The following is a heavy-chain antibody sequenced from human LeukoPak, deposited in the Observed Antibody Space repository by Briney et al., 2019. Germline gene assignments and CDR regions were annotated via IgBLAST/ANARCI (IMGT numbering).Heavy chain of an antibody. V-gene: IGHV4-61*02. CDR1: GGSISSGSYY. Sequence: PSETLSLTCTVSGGSISSGSYYWSWIRQPAGKGLEWIGRIYTSGSTNYNPSLKSRVTISVDTSKNQFSLKLSSVTTADTAVYYCAREEVVPAAQGWFDPWGQGTLVTVSS. J-gene: IGHJ5*02. CDR3: AREEVVPAAQGWFDP. D-gene: IGHD2-2*01. CDR2: IYTSGST.